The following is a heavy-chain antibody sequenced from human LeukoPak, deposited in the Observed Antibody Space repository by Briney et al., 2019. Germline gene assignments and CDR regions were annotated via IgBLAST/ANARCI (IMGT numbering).Heavy chain of an antibody. CDR1: GFRFGSYG. CDR3: ARGGFKYNYYDALDV. V-gene: IGHV3-33*01. J-gene: IGHJ6*02. CDR2: IWYDGSNK. D-gene: IGHD2-15*01. Sequence: GGSLRLSWAASGFRFGSYGMHWVRQAPGKGLEWVAFIWYDGSNKYDADSVKGRFTISRDNAENTLYLQMNSQRPEDTAVYFCARGGFKYNYYDALDVWGPGTTVTVSS.